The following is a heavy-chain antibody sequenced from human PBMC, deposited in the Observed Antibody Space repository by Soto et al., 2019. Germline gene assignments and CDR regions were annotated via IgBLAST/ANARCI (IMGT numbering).Heavy chain of an antibody. J-gene: IGHJ2*01. V-gene: IGHV2-5*02. D-gene: IGHD5-12*01. CDR3: ARRWGSGNDFNWFFDL. CDR1: GFSLRSSAVG. CDR2: IYWDDDK. Sequence: QITLKESGPTLVKPTQTLTLTCTFSGFSLRSSAVGVGWIRQPPGKALEWLALIYWDDDKRYSPSLKSRLTIAKDTSKTQVVLTMTNMDPVDTATYSCARRWGSGNDFNWFFDLWGRGTLVTVSS.